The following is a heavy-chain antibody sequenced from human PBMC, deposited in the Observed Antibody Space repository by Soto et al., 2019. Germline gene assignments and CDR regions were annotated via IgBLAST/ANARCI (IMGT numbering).Heavy chain of an antibody. J-gene: IGHJ4*02. CDR1: GFTVSGFG. D-gene: IGHD3-16*01. Sequence: QVQLVESGGGVVQRGTSLRLSCAASGFTVSGFGMHWVRQAPGKGLEWVAFIRFDGSYKNYADSVKGRYTISRDNSKNTLFLQMNSLRGEDTAVYYCAREGWGSGWGPFDYWGQGTLVTVSS. CDR3: AREGWGSGWGPFDY. CDR2: IRFDGSYK. V-gene: IGHV3-33*01.